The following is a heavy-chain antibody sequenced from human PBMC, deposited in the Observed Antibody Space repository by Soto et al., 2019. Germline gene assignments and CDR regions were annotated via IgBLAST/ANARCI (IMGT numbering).Heavy chain of an antibody. CDR3: AREGSYSAYNFAHGIQLWSFDF. V-gene: IGHV4-4*07. CDR1: CGSINTFY. D-gene: IGHD5-12*01. J-gene: IGHJ4*02. Sequence: SETLSLTCTVSCGSINTFYWSWVRQPAGKGLEWIGRIFSSGSTSFNPSLESRVAMSVDASKNHFSLNLSSVTAADMAVYYCAREGSYSAYNFAHGIQLWSFDFWGQGALVTVSS. CDR2: IFSSGST.